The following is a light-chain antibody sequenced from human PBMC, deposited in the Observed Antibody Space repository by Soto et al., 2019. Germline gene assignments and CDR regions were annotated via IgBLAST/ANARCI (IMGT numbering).Light chain of an antibody. J-gene: IGKJ5*01. CDR3: KQLNSYPIT. CDR2: AAS. V-gene: IGKV1-9*01. CDR1: QGISSY. Sequence: DIQLTQSPSFLSASVGDRVTITCRASQGISSYLAWYQQKPGKAPKLLIYAASTLQSGVQSRFSGSGSGTEFTLTTRSLQPEDFATYYCKQLNSYPITFGQGTRLEIK.